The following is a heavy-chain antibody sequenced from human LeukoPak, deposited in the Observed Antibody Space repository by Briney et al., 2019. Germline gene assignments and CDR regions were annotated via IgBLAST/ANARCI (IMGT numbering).Heavy chain of an antibody. CDR2: IYYSGST. Sequence: SETLSLTCTVSGVSISSGDYYWSWIRQPPGKGLEWVGYIYYSGSTYYNPSLKSRVTISVDTSKNQFSLKLSSVTAADTAVYYCARGIGYSSYDSRFDPWGQGTLVTVS. CDR3: ARGIGYSSYDSRFDP. V-gene: IGHV4-30-4*01. CDR1: GVSISSGDYY. D-gene: IGHD5-12*01. J-gene: IGHJ5*02.